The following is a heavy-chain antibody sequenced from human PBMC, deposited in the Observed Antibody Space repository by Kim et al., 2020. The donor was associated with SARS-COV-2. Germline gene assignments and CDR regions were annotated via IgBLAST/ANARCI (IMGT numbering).Heavy chain of an antibody. J-gene: IGHJ4*02. Sequence: GGSLRLSCAASGFTFGSHWMYWIRQAPGKGLVWVARVWSDGSRPSYADSVRGRFTITRDNSKDTLFLQMNSLRPDDTAAYYCGKLPPGYWGQGTLVTVSS. CDR2: VWSDGSRP. CDR1: GFTFGSHW. V-gene: IGHV3-74*01. D-gene: IGHD1-1*01. CDR3: GKLPPGY.